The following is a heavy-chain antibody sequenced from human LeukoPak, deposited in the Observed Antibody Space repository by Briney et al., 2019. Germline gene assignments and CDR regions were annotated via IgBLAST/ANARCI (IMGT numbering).Heavy chain of an antibody. V-gene: IGHV3-74*01. CDR2: FDSDGTTT. Sequence: PGGSLRLSCAVSGFTVSSCCLHWVRQAPGKELVWVSRFDSDGTTTTYADSVKGRFTISRDVAKNTVYLQMNSLRAEDTAVYYCAKDHMYSSGWYPFFDYWGQGTLVTVSS. CDR1: GFTVSSCC. CDR3: AKDHMYSSGWYPFFDY. J-gene: IGHJ4*02. D-gene: IGHD6-19*01.